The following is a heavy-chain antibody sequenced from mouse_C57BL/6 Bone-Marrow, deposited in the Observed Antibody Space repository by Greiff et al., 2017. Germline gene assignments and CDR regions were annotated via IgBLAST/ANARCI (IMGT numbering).Heavy chain of an antibody. J-gene: IGHJ4*01. CDR1: GYTFTSYW. CDR2: IDPSDSYT. CDR3: AREDGSPYAMDY. D-gene: IGHD1-1*01. Sequence: VQLQQPGAELVMPGASVKLSCKASGYTFTSYWMHWVKQRPGQGLEWIGEIDPSDSYTNYNQKFKGKSTLTVDKSSSTAYMQLSSLTSEDSAVDYCAREDGSPYAMDYWGQGTSVTVSS. V-gene: IGHV1-69*01.